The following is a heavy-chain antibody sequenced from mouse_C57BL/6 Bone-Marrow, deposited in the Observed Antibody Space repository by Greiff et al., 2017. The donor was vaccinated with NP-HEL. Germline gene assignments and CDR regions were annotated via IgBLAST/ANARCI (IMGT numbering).Heavy chain of an antibody. V-gene: IGHV1-5*01. CDR1: GYTFTSYW. Sequence: EVQLQQSGTVLARPGASVKMSCKTSGYTFTSYWMHWVKQRPGQGLEWIGAIYPGNSDTSYNQKFKGKAKLTAVTSASTAYMELSSLTNEDSAVFYCTRDYYGCRGFSYWGQGTLVTVSA. CDR2: IYPGNSDT. D-gene: IGHD1-1*01. J-gene: IGHJ3*01. CDR3: TRDYYGCRGFSY.